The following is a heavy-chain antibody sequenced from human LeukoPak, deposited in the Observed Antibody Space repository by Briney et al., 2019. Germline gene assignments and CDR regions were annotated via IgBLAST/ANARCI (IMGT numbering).Heavy chain of an antibody. CDR2: ISAYNGNT. J-gene: IGHJ6*03. Sequence: ASVKVSCKASGYTFTSYGISWVRQAPGQGLEWMGWISAYNGNTNYAQKLQGRVTMTTDTSTSTAYMELRSLRSDDTAAYYCARVGYSSSWPREGYYYYYYMDVWGKGTTVTVSS. D-gene: IGHD6-13*01. CDR3: ARVGYSSSWPREGYYYYYYMDV. V-gene: IGHV1-18*01. CDR1: GYTFTSYG.